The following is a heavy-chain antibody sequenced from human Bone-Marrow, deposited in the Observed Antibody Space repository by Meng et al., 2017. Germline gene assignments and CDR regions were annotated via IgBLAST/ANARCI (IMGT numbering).Heavy chain of an antibody. V-gene: IGHV3-23*04. CDR1: GFSFSSYA. J-gene: IGHJ4*02. D-gene: IGHD3-10*01. CDR2: IGGSGTI. Sequence: EGELVESGGGLGQPGGPLRLSCAASGFSFSSYAMSWVRQAPGKGLEWVSLIGGSGTIHYADSVKGRVTISRDNSKNTLFLQMNSLRADDTAVYYCARDIRWGQGTLVTVSS. CDR3: ARDIR.